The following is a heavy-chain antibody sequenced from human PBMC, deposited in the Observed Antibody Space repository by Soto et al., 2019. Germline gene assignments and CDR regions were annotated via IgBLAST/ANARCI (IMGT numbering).Heavy chain of an antibody. V-gene: IGHV1-18*01. D-gene: IGHD3-10*01. J-gene: IGHJ6*03. CDR3: ARDGVIGWFGELTAWDYYYYMDV. CDR1: GYTFTSYG. CDR2: ISAYNGNT. Sequence: QVQLVQSGAEVKKPGASVKVSCKASGYTFTSYGISWVRQAPGQGLEWMGWISAYNGNTNYAQKLQGRVTMTTDTSTSTAYMELRSRRSDDTAVYYCARDGVIGWFGELTAWDYYYYMDVWGKGTTVTVSS.